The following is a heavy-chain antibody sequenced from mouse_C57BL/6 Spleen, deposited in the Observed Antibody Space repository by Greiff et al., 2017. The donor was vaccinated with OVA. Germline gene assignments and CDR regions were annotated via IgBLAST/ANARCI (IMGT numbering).Heavy chain of an antibody. V-gene: IGHV14-3*01. CDR2: IDPANGNT. Sequence: EVQGVESVAELVRPGASVKLSCTASGFNIKNTYMHWVKQRPEQGLEWIGRIDPANGNTKYAPKFQGKATITADTSSNTAYLQLSSLTSEDTAIYYCFYGSSPYAMDYWGQGTSVTVSS. CDR3: FYGSSPYAMDY. J-gene: IGHJ4*01. D-gene: IGHD1-1*01. CDR1: GFNIKNTY.